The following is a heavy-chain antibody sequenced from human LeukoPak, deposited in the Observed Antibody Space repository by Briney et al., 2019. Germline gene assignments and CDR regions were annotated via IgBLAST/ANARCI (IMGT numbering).Heavy chain of an antibody. Sequence: GGSLRLSCAASGFTFSNYGMNWVRQAPGKGLEWVSFISSSSSYINYGDSVKGRFTISRDNAKNSLYLQMNSLRAEDTAVYYCAKDQYFVTGYYSHMDVWGKGTTVTISS. V-gene: IGHV3-21*01. CDR3: AKDQYFVTGYYSHMDV. D-gene: IGHD2-21*02. CDR1: GFTFSNYG. CDR2: ISSSSSYI. J-gene: IGHJ6*03.